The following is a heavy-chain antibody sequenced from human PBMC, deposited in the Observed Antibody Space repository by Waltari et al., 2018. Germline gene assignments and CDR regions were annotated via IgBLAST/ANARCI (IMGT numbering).Heavy chain of an antibody. V-gene: IGHV3-11*04. CDR1: GCTFSDHY. Sequence: QVQLVESGGGLVKPGGSLNLSCAASGCTFSDHYLTWNRQAPGKGLEWVSTTSGSGTTIYYADSVKGRFTVSRDNSKNSLFLLMNSLRADDTALYYCARVFSIFGVISGEDVWGQGTTVTVSS. D-gene: IGHD3-3*01. CDR3: ARVFSIFGVISGEDV. CDR2: TSGSGTTI. J-gene: IGHJ6*02.